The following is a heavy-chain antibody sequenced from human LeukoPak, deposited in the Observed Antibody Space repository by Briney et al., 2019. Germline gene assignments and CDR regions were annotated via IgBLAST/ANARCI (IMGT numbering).Heavy chain of an antibody. J-gene: IGHJ3*02. V-gene: IGHV1-24*01. D-gene: IGHD3-22*01. CDR3: APAGIVVITNPPPLGAFDI. CDR1: GYTLTELS. Sequence: ASVKVSCKVSGYTLTELSMHWVRQAPGKGLEWMGGFDPEDGETIYAQKFQGRVTMTEDTSTDTAYMELSSLRSEDTAVYYCAPAGIVVITNPPPLGAFDIWGQGTMVTVSS. CDR2: FDPEDGET.